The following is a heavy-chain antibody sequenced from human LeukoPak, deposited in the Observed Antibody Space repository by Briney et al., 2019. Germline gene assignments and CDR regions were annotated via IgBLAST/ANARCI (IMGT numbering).Heavy chain of an antibody. J-gene: IGHJ5*02. V-gene: IGHV4-59*01. CDR3: ARDQLGDGYNVAWFDP. D-gene: IGHD5-24*01. CDR2: IYYSGST. Sequence: SETLSLTCTVSGGSISSYYWSWIRQPPGKGLEWIGYIYYSGSTNYNPSLKSRVTISVDTSKNQFSLKLSSVTAADTAVYYCARDQLGDGYNVAWFDPWGQGTLVTVSS. CDR1: GGSISSYY.